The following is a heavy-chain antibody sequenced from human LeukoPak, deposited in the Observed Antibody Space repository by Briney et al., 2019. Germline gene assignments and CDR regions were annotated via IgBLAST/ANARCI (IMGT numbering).Heavy chain of an antibody. CDR2: INHSGST. J-gene: IGHJ1*01. CDR1: GGSFSGYY. D-gene: IGHD6-13*01. V-gene: IGHV4-34*01. Sequence: PSETLSLTCAVYGGSFSGYYWSWIRQPPGKGLEWIGEINHSGSTNYNPSLKSRVTISVDTSKNQFSLKLSSVTAADTAVYYCARRSSSWYEAYFQHWGQGTLVTVSS. CDR3: ARRSSSWYEAYFQH.